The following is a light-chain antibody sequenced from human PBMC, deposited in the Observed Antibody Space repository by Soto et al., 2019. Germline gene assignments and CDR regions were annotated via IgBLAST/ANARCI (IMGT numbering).Light chain of an antibody. V-gene: IGLV1-40*01. J-gene: IGLJ2*01. CDR1: SSNIGAGYD. Sequence: QSVLTQPPAVSGAPGQRVTISCTGSSSNIGAGYDVHWYQQLPGTAPKLLIYGNINRPSGVPDRFSGSKSGTSASLAITGLQAEDEADCYCQSQDSALSGWIFGGGTKVTVL. CDR3: QSQDSALSGWI. CDR2: GNI.